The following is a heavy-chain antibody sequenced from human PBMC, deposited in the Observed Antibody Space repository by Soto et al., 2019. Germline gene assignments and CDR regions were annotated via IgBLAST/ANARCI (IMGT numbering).Heavy chain of an antibody. CDR2: IWLDASNK. Sequence: VQLVESGGGVVQPGRSLRLSCAASGFTFRTYGMYWVPQAPGKGLEWVAVIWLDASNKYYADSVKGRFTISRDNSENTLYLQMNSLRAEDTAVYYCGRGRGDGGELDLWGQGTLVTVSS. D-gene: IGHD1-26*01. CDR3: GRGRGDGGELDL. J-gene: IGHJ4*02. CDR1: GFTFRTYG. V-gene: IGHV3-33*01.